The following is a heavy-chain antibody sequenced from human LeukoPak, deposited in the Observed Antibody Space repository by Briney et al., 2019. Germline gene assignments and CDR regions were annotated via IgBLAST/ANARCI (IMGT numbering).Heavy chain of an antibody. Sequence: GGSLRLSCAACGFTFSSYAMSWVRQAPGKGLEWVSAISGSGGSTYYADSVKGRFTISRDNSKNTLYLQMNSLRAEDTAVYYCAKSLFVVVPAAMFDFDYWGQGTLVTVSS. V-gene: IGHV3-23*01. CDR3: AKSLFVVVPAAMFDFDY. CDR1: GFTFSSYA. CDR2: ISGSGGST. J-gene: IGHJ4*02. D-gene: IGHD2-2*01.